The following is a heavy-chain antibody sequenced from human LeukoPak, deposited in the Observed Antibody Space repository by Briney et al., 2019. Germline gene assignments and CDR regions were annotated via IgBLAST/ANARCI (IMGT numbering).Heavy chain of an antibody. CDR2: IQSDGNFQ. CDR3: AKDVVGQQWVENY. V-gene: IGHV3-30*02. Sequence: GGSLRLSCAASGFTFSSYGMHWVRQAPGKGLEWVAFIQSDGNFQLYGDSVKGRFTISRDNSKNTLYLQVNNLRLEDTAVYYCAKDVVGQQWVENYWGQGTLVTVSS. D-gene: IGHD6-19*01. J-gene: IGHJ4*02. CDR1: GFTFSSYG.